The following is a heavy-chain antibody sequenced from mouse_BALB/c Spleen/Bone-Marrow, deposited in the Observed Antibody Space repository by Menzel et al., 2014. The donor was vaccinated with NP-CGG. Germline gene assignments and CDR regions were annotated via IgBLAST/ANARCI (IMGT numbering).Heavy chain of an antibody. D-gene: IGHD2-4*01. CDR2: INPSTCYT. CDR1: GYTFTSYW. Sequence: QVQLKESGAELAKPGASVKMSCKASGYTFTSYWVHWIKQRPGQGLEWIGYINPSTCYTEYNQTFKGKATLTAVKSSTTAYMQLSSLTSEDSAVYYCARDDYDAFAYWGQGTLVTVSA. J-gene: IGHJ3*01. V-gene: IGHV1-7*01. CDR3: ARDDYDAFAY.